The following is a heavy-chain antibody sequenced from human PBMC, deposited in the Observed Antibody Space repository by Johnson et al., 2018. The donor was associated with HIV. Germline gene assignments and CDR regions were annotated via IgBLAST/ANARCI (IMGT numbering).Heavy chain of an antibody. CDR3: ARDPSLDAFDI. Sequence: QVQLVEFGGGVVQPGRSVRLSCAASGFSLRTYAMHWVRQPPGKGLDWVAVIWYDGRNKDYADSVKGRCTISRDNSKNTLFLQMNSLRAEDTAVYFCARDPSLDAFDIWGQGTMVTVAS. J-gene: IGHJ3*02. V-gene: IGHV3-30*07. CDR2: IWYDGRNK. CDR1: GFSLRTYA.